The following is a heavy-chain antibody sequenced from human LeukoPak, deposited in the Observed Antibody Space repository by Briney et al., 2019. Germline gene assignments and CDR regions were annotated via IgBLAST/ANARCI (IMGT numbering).Heavy chain of an antibody. V-gene: IGHV3-74*01. J-gene: IGHJ2*01. D-gene: IGHD3-22*01. Sequence: GGSLRLSCAASGFTFSSYWMHWVRQAPGKGLVWVSHINSDGSSTTYADSVKGRFTISRDNAKNTLYLQMNSLRAEDTAVYYCAKPLHYYDSSGYPDWYFDLWGRGTLVTVSS. CDR2: INSDGSST. CDR1: GFTFSSYW. CDR3: AKPLHYYDSSGYPDWYFDL.